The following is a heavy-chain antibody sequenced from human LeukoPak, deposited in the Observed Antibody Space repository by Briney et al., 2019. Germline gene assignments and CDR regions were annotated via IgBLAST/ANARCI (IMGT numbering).Heavy chain of an antibody. Sequence: ASVKVSCKASGYTFTGYYMHWLRQAPGQGLEWMGWINPNSGGTNCAQKFQGRVTMTMDTSISTAYMELSRLRSYDTAVYYCARAGDWYFDYWGQGTLVTVSS. J-gene: IGHJ4*02. V-gene: IGHV1-2*02. CDR2: INPNSGGT. CDR1: GYTFTGYY. D-gene: IGHD2-21*02. CDR3: ARAGDWYFDY.